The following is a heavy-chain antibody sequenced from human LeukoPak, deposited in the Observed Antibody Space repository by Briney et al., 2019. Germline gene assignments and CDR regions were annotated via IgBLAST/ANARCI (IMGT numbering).Heavy chain of an antibody. Sequence: GGSLRLSCAASGFTFSSYSMNWVRQAPGKGLEWVSSISSSSSYIYYADSVKGRFTISRDNAKNSLYLQMNSLRAEDTAVYYRARGYSSSWYDAFDIWGQGTMVTVSS. D-gene: IGHD6-13*01. V-gene: IGHV3-21*01. J-gene: IGHJ3*02. CDR1: GFTFSSYS. CDR2: ISSSSSYI. CDR3: ARGYSSSWYDAFDI.